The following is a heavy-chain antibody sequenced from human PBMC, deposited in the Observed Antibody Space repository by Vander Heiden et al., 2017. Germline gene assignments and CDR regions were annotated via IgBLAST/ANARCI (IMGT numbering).Heavy chain of an antibody. D-gene: IGHD2-21*01. Sequence: EVQLVASGGGLVQPGGSLKLSCAASGFTFSGSAMHWVRQASGKGLEWVGRIRSKANNYATAYAASVKGRFTVSRDDSNNTAYLQMDSLKTEDTAVYYCTRTAWDYFDYWGQGTLVTVSS. J-gene: IGHJ4*02. CDR1: GFTFSGSA. CDR2: IRSKANNYAT. V-gene: IGHV3-73*02. CDR3: TRTAWDYFDY.